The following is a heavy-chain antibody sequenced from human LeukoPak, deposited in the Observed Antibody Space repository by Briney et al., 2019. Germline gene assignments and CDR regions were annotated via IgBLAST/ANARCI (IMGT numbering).Heavy chain of an antibody. CDR3: ARDLSQWELLPFDY. J-gene: IGHJ4*02. V-gene: IGHV4-34*01. D-gene: IGHD1-26*01. CDR2: INHSGST. CDR1: GGSFSGYY. Sequence: SETLSLTCAVYGGSFSGYYWSWIRQPPGKGLEWIGEINHSGSTNYNPSLKSRVTISVDTSKNQFSLKLSSVTAEDTAVYYCARDLSQWELLPFDYWGQGTLVTVSS.